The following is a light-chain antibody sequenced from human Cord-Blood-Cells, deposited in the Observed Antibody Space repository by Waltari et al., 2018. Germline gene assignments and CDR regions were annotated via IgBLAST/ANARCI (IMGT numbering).Light chain of an antibody. V-gene: IGLV2-23*01. CDR1: SSDVGSYNL. CDR2: EDS. J-gene: IGLJ3*02. CDR3: CSYAGSSKWV. Sequence: QSALTQPASVSGSTGQSITISCTGTSSDVGSYNLVSWYQQHPGKAPKLMMYEDSKRPSGVSNRFSGSNADHTASLRISGRQAEDEADYYCCSYAGSSKWVFGGGTKLTVL.